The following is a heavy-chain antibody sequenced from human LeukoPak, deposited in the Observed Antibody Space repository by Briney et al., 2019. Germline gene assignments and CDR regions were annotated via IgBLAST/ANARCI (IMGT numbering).Heavy chain of an antibody. Sequence: GGSLRLSCAASGFTFSSYSMNWVRQAPGKGLEWVLSISSSSSYIYYADSVKGRFTISRDNAKNSLYLQMNSLRAEDTAVYYCARDAAREQGITIFGVVTQTLYGMDVWGQGTTVTVSS. V-gene: IGHV3-21*01. CDR3: ARDAAREQGITIFGVVTQTLYGMDV. D-gene: IGHD3-3*01. J-gene: IGHJ6*02. CDR1: GFTFSSYS. CDR2: ISSSSSYI.